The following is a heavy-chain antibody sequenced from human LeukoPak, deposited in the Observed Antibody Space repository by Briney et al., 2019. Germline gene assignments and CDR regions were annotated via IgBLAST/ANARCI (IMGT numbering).Heavy chain of an antibody. J-gene: IGHJ4*02. CDR1: GGSISSYY. V-gene: IGHV4-59*01. CDR3: ARASYYDFWSGYYFDY. D-gene: IGHD3-3*01. CDR2: IYYSGST. Sequence: SETLSLTCTVSGGSISSYYWGWIRQPPGKGLEWIGYIYYSGSTNYNPSLKSRVTISVDTSKNQFSLKLSSVTAADTAVYYCARASYYDFWSGYYFDYWGQGTLVTVSS.